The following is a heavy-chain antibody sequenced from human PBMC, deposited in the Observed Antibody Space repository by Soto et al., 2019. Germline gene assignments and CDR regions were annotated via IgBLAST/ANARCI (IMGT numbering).Heavy chain of an antibody. CDR1: GFSFSPSG. J-gene: IGHJ4*02. CDR2: IWNDGSTT. D-gene: IGHD4-4*01. Sequence: LVESGGGVAQPGRSLRLSCATSGFSFSPSGMHWVRQAPGKGLEWVAIIWNDGSTTYYADSVKGRFTISRDNSKNTLCLQMNSLRDEDTAVYYCARDGSHYDVDYWGQGTLVTVSS. V-gene: IGHV3-33*01. CDR3: ARDGSHYDVDY.